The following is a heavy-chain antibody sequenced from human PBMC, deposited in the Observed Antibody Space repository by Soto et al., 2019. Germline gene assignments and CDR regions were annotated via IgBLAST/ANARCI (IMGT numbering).Heavy chain of an antibody. Sequence: EVQLLESGGGLAQPGGSLRLSCAASGFTFNPYAMNWVRQAPGKGLEWVSTIRGSGAGTYYADSVKGRFTISRDKSKNTLYRQMNSLRAEDTAVYFCAKGFGISWQYYFDYWGQGTLVTVSS. CDR3: AKGFGISWQYYFDY. D-gene: IGHD6-13*01. CDR2: IRGSGAGT. V-gene: IGHV3-23*01. CDR1: GFTFNPYA. J-gene: IGHJ4*02.